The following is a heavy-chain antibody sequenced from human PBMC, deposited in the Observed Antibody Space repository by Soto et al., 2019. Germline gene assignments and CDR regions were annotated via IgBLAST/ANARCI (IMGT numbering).Heavy chain of an antibody. J-gene: IGHJ3*02. CDR3: ARGRPTKRELSPKILIHNAFDI. D-gene: IGHD3-16*02. CDR1: GYTFTSYA. Sequence: ASVKVSCKASGYTFTSYAMHWVRQAPGQRLEWMGWINAGNGNTKYSQKFQGRVTITRDTSASTADMELSSLRSEDTAVYYCARGRPTKRELSPKILIHNAFDIWGQGTMLTVSS. V-gene: IGHV1-3*01. CDR2: INAGNGNT.